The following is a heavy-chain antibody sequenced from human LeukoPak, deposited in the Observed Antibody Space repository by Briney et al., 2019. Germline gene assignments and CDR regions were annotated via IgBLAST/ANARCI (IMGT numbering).Heavy chain of an antibody. V-gene: IGHV1-18*01. CDR1: GYTFTSYG. Sequence: ASVKVSCKASGYTFTSYGISWVRQAPGQGLEWMGWISAYNGNTNYAQKLQGRVTMTTDTSTSTAYMELRSLRSDDTAVYYCARDHRVVRGSYGTSFDYWGQGTLVTVSS. CDR3: ARDHRVVRGSYGTSFDY. J-gene: IGHJ4*02. CDR2: ISAYNGNT. D-gene: IGHD1-26*01.